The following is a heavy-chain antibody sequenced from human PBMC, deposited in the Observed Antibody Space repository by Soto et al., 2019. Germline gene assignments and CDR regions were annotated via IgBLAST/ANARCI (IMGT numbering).Heavy chain of an antibody. CDR1: GFSFSSYG. V-gene: IGHV3-30*03. CDR3: AAVYSSGWKLNSFDY. CDR2: ISYDGSNK. J-gene: IGHJ4*02. D-gene: IGHD6-19*01. Sequence: GGSLRLSYAASGFSFSSYGMHWVRQAPGKGLEWVAVISYDGSNKYYADSVKGRFTISRDNSKNTLYLQMNSLRAEDTAVYYCAAVYSSGWKLNSFDYWGQGNLVTVSS.